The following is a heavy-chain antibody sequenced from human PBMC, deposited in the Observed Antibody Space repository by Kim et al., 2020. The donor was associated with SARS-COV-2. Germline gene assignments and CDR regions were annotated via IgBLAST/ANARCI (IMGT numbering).Heavy chain of an antibody. D-gene: IGHD6-13*01. CDR3: ARVRAGRFDY. CDR2: DT. J-gene: IGHJ4*02. V-gene: IGHV5-51*01. Sequence: DTRYSPSFQGQVTISADKSSSTAYLQWSSLKASDTAMYYCARVRAGRFDYWGQGTLVTVSS.